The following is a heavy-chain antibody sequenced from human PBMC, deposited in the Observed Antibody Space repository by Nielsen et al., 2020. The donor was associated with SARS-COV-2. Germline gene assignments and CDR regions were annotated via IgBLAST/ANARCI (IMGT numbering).Heavy chain of an antibody. Sequence: GESLKISCAASAFTFSTYWMHWVRQAPGKGLVWVSRINSDGSSTSYADSVKGRFTISRDNAKNTLYLQMNSLRAEDTAVYYCAKHEGTSGYYDYWGQGTLVTVSS. J-gene: IGHJ4*02. CDR2: INSDGSST. CDR1: AFTFSTYW. CDR3: AKHEGTSGYYDY. D-gene: IGHD1-7*01. V-gene: IGHV3-74*01.